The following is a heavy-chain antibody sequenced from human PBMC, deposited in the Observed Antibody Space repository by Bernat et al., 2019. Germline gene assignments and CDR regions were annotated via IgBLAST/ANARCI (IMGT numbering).Heavy chain of an antibody. CDR3: AKDRGRGYTYGVGGDDY. CDR1: GFTFSNYG. V-gene: IGHV3-30*02. Sequence: QVQLVESGGGVVQPGGSLRLSCATSGFTFSNYGMHWVRQAPGKGLEWVAFIRYDGSNKNHADSVKGRFTISRDNSKNTLLLQMNSLRVEDTAVYFCAKDRGRGYTYGVGGDDYWGQGTLVTVSS. D-gene: IGHD5-18*01. CDR2: IRYDGSNK. J-gene: IGHJ4*02.